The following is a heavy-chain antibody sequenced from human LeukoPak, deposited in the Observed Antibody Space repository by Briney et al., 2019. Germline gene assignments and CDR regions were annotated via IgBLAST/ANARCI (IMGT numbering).Heavy chain of an antibody. V-gene: IGHV3-21*01. CDR1: GFTFSSYS. CDR3: AGDFSQRGYSYGDDY. CDR2: ISSSSSYI. J-gene: IGHJ4*02. D-gene: IGHD5-18*01. Sequence: PGGSLRLSCAASGFTFSSYSMNWVRQAPGKGLEWVLSISSSSSYIYYADSVKGRFTISRDNAKNSLYLQMNSLRAEDTAVYYCAGDFSQRGYSYGDDYWGQGTLVTVSS.